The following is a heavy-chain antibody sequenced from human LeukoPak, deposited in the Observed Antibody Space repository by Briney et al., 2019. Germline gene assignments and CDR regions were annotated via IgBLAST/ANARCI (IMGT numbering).Heavy chain of an antibody. CDR1: GFSLSTGGMG. Sequence: SGPTLVKPTQTLTLTCTFSGFSLSTGGMGVGWIRQPPGKALEWIGYIYYSGSTYYNPSLKSRVTISVDTSKNQFSLNLNSVTAADTAVYYCARDDSGYGRNHFWGQGTLVTVSS. CDR3: ARDDSGYGRNHF. J-gene: IGHJ4*02. D-gene: IGHD5-12*01. V-gene: IGHV4-30-4*08. CDR2: IYYSGST.